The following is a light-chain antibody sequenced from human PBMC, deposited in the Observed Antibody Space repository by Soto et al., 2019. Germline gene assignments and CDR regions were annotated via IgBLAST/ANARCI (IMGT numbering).Light chain of an antibody. Sequence: QAVVTQEPSLTVSPGGTITLTCGSSTGADTSGHYPYWFQQKPAQAPRTLIYDTSNRHSWTPARFSGSLLGGKAALTLSGAQPVDEGQFYRLIAYSCARPYDFGTGTKAIV. CDR2: DTS. CDR1: TGADTSGHY. CDR3: LIAYSCARPYD. V-gene: IGLV7-46*01. J-gene: IGLJ1*01.